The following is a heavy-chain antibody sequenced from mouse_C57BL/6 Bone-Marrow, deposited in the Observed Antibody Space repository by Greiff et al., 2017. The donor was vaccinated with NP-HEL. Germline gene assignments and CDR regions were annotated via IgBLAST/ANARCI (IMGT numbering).Heavy chain of an antibody. CDR2: IYPGDGDT. J-gene: IGHJ2*01. V-gene: IGHV1-82*01. CDR1: GYAFSSSW. CDR3: ARRDYYGPYYFDY. Sequence: VKLVESGPELVKPGASVKISCKASGYAFSSSWMNWVKQRPGKGLEWIGRIYPGDGDTNYNGKFKGKATLTADKSSSTAYMQLSSLTSEDSAVYVCARRDYYGPYYFDYGGQGTTLTVSA. D-gene: IGHD1-1*01.